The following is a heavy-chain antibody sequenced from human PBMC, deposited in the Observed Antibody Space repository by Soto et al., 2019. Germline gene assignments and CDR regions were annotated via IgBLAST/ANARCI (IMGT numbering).Heavy chain of an antibody. CDR1: GGSFSGYY. CDR2: INHSGST. CDR3: AWECSDYGDYYYYCMDV. D-gene: IGHD4-17*01. V-gene: IGHV4-34*01. Sequence: SETLSLTCAVYGGSFSGYYWSWIRQPPGKGLEWIGEINHSGSTNYNPSLKSRVTISVDTSKNQFSLKLSSVTAADTAVYYCAWECSDYGDYYYYCMDVWGKGTTVTVS. J-gene: IGHJ6*04.